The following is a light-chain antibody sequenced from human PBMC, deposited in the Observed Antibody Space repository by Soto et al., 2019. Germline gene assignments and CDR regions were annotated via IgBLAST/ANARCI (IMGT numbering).Light chain of an antibody. CDR2: DAS. CDR3: QQRSTWRT. V-gene: IGKV3-11*01. J-gene: IGKJ1*01. Sequence: DIVLTQSPATLSLSPGERATLSCRASPSVISYLAWYQQKPGQAPRLLLYDASNRATGIPARFSGSGSGTVFTLTISSLGPEDCAVYYWQQRSTWRTFGQGTKVEIK. CDR1: PSVISY.